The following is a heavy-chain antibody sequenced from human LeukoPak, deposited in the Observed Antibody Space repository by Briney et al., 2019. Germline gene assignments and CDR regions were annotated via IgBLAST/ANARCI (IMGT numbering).Heavy chain of an antibody. Sequence: ASVQVSCKPSGYIFSAYYMHWVRQAPGRGREGLGWINPNSGGTNYAQKFQGRVTMTRDSSISTAYMDLSRLTSDDTAVYYCASHLLWLGELLSSMSAFDIWGQGTMVTVSS. CDR2: INPNSGGT. CDR3: ASHLLWLGELLSSMSAFDI. J-gene: IGHJ3*02. D-gene: IGHD3-10*01. CDR1: GYIFSAYY. V-gene: IGHV1-2*02.